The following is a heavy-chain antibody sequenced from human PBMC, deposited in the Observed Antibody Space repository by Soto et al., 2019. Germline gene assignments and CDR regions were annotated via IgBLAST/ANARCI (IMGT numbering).Heavy chain of an antibody. J-gene: IGHJ6*02. D-gene: IGHD3-22*01. V-gene: IGHV4-59*01. Sequence: QVQLQESGPGLVKPSETLSLTCTVSGGSISSYYWSWIRQPPGKGLEWIGYIYYSGSTNYNPSLKSRVTISVDTSKNQFSLKLSSVTAADTAVYYCARIVRGPRCYGMDVWGQGTTVTVSS. CDR1: GGSISSYY. CDR2: IYYSGST. CDR3: ARIVRGPRCYGMDV.